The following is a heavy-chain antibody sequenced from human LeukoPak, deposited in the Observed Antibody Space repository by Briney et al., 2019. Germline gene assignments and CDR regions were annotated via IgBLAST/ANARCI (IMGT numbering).Heavy chain of an antibody. CDR2: ISSSSYI. J-gene: IGHJ4*02. D-gene: IGHD3-22*01. Sequence: GGSLRLSCAASGFTFSSYSMNWVRQAPGKGLEWVSSISSSSYIYYADSVKGRFTISRDNAKNSLYLQMNSLRAEDTAVYYCARGDSSGYIDYWGQGTLVTVSS. CDR1: GFTFSSYS. V-gene: IGHV3-21*01. CDR3: ARGDSSGYIDY.